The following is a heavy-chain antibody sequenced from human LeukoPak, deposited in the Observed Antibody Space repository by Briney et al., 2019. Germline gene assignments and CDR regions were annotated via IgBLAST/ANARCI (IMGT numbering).Heavy chain of an antibody. J-gene: IGHJ6*03. CDR1: GYSFTSYW. D-gene: IGHD1-26*01. Sequence: GESLKISCKGSGYSFTSYWIGWVRQMPGKGLEWMGIIYPGDSDTRYSPSFQGQVTISADKSISTAYLQWNSLRASDTAMYYCARRSHSGSPSGYYMDVWGKGTTVTVSS. CDR2: IYPGDSDT. V-gene: IGHV5-51*01. CDR3: ARRSHSGSPSGYYMDV.